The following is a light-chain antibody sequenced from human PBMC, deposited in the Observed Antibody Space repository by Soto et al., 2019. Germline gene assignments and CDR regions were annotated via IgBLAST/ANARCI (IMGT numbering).Light chain of an antibody. CDR3: LQADSYPRT. CDR2: AAS. J-gene: IGKJ2*02. V-gene: IGKV1-17*01. Sequence: DIQMTQSPSSLSASVGDRVTITCWASLSSRNDVGWYQQKAGKAPTRLISAASNLQRGVPSRFSGSGSGTEVTITSSSLQPADFATYSCLQADSYPRTFGPGIRVEVK. CDR1: LSSRND.